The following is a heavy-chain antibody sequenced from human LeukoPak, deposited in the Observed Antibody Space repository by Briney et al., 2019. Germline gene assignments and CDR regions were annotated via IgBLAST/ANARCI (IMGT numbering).Heavy chain of an antibody. Sequence: GGSLRPSCAASGFTFSAYAMSWVRQAPGKGLEWVSTIRGSGGNMYYADSVKGRFTISRDNSRNTLYLQMNGLKAEDTAVYYCARDFDYVWGSYRLWYFDLWGRGTLVTVSS. J-gene: IGHJ2*01. D-gene: IGHD3-16*02. CDR3: ARDFDYVWGSYRLWYFDL. V-gene: IGHV3-23*01. CDR2: IRGSGGNM. CDR1: GFTFSAYA.